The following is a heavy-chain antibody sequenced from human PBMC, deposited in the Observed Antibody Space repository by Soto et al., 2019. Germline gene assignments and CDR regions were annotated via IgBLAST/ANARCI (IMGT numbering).Heavy chain of an antibody. CDR3: ARGPGVDSSWYLGPDY. CDR2: INAGNGNT. V-gene: IGHV1-3*01. J-gene: IGHJ4*02. Sequence: GASVKVSCKASGYTFTSYAMHWVRQAPGQRLEWMGWINAGNGNTKYSQKFQGRVTITRDTSASTAYMELSSLRSEDTAVYYCARGPGVDSSWYLGPDYWGQGTLVTVPQ. CDR1: GYTFTSYA. D-gene: IGHD6-13*01.